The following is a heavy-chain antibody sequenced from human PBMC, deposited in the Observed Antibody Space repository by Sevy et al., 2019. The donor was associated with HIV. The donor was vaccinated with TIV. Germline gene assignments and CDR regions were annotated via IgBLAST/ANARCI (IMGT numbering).Heavy chain of an antibody. V-gene: IGHV3-48*01. CDR2: ISSSSSTI. D-gene: IGHD1-26*01. J-gene: IGHJ6*02. CDR3: AREYSDFYYYGMDV. Sequence: GGSLRLSCAASGFTFSSYSMNWVRQAPGKGLEWVSYISSSSSTIYYADSVKGRFTISRDNAKNSLYLQMNSLRAEDTAVYYCAREYSDFYYYGMDVWGQGTTVTVSS. CDR1: GFTFSSYS.